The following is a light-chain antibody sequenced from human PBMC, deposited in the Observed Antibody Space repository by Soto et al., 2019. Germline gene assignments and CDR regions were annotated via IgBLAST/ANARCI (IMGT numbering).Light chain of an antibody. V-gene: IGKV3-15*01. CDR3: QQYEKWPPSIT. J-gene: IGKJ5*01. CDR2: GAS. CDR1: QPVNNN. Sequence: LVMTQSPATQSVSPGHRVTLSCRSSQPVNNNLAWYHHKPGQAPRLLLYGASTRATGISARFSGGGSGTEFTLTISSLQSEDFALYFCQQYEKWPPSITFGQGTRLEI.